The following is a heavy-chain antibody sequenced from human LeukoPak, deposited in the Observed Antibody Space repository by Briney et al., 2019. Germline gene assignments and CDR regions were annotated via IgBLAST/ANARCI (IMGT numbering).Heavy chain of an antibody. D-gene: IGHD3-10*01. CDR1: GDSISSSIYY. J-gene: IGHJ5*02. CDR2: IYYNGYT. Sequence: PSETLSLTCTVSGDSISSSIYYWGWIRQPPGKGLEWIGCIYYNGYTYYTSSLKSRATIFVDTSKNQFSLKLISVTAADTAVYYCARQGGDTMVRGVVRDWFDPWGQGTLVTVST. CDR3: ARQGGDTMVRGVVRDWFDP. V-gene: IGHV4-39*01.